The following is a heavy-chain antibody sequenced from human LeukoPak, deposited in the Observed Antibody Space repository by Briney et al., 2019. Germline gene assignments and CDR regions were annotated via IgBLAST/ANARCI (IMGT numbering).Heavy chain of an antibody. CDR2: IRYDGSNK. J-gene: IGHJ3*02. CDR3: TKDLGSGYDSEAFDI. CDR1: GFTFSSYG. Sequence: GGSLRLSCAASGFTFSSYGMHRVRQAPGKGLEWVAFIRYDGSNKYYADSVKGRFTISRDNSKNTLYLQMNSLRAEDPAVYYCTKDLGSGYDSEAFDIWGQGTMVTVSS. V-gene: IGHV3-30*02. D-gene: IGHD5-12*01.